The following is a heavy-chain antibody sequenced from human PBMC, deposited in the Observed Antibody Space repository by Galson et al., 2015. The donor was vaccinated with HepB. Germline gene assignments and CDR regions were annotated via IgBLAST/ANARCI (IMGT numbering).Heavy chain of an antibody. Sequence: SVKVSCKASGYTFTSYDINWVRQATGQGLEWMGWMNPNSGNTGYAQKFQGRVTMTRNTSISTAYMELSSLRSEDTAVYYCARIWSGYYTGGHWFDPWGQGTLVTVSS. CDR3: ARIWSGYYTGGHWFDP. D-gene: IGHD3-3*01. J-gene: IGHJ5*02. V-gene: IGHV1-8*01. CDR2: MNPNSGNT. CDR1: GYTFTSYD.